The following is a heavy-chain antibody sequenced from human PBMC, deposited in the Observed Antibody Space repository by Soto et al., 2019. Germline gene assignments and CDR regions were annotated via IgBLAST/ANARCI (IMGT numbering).Heavy chain of an antibody. J-gene: IGHJ4*02. V-gene: IGHV1-69*08. Sequence: QVQLVQSGAEVKKPGSSVKVSCKASGGTFRSYTLSWVRQAPGQGLEWMGRIVPILDIPNYAQKFQGRVTITADKSTTTVYMELSSLRSEDTAVYYCARDDYYGSGSFDYWGQGTLVTVSS. CDR3: ARDDYYGSGSFDY. CDR1: GGTFRSYT. CDR2: IVPILDIP. D-gene: IGHD3-10*01.